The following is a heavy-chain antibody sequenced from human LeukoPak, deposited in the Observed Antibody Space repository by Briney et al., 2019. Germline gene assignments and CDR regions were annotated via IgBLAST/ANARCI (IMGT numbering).Heavy chain of an antibody. J-gene: IGHJ4*02. D-gene: IGHD1-26*01. CDR1: GFTFTSYA. CDR3: ARVLASGSYGADY. Sequence: GGSLRLSCAVSGFTFTSYAISWVRQAPGKGLEWVSTISGSGDSTYYADSVKGRFTLSRDKSKNTVYLQMDSLRSEDTAVYYCARVLASGSYGADYWGQGTLVTVSS. CDR2: ISGSGDST. V-gene: IGHV3-23*01.